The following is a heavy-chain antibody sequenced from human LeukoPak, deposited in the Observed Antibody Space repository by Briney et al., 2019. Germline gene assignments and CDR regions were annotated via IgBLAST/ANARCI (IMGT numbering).Heavy chain of an antibody. D-gene: IGHD3-10*02. J-gene: IGHJ6*04. Sequence: GGPLRLSCAASRFTFDEYGMNWVRQAPGKGLERVSYISSSGSTIYYADSVKVRFTISRDNAKNSLYLQMNSLRAEDTAVYYCAELGITMIGGVWGKGTTVTISS. V-gene: IGHV3-48*03. CDR1: RFTFDEYG. CDR2: ISSSGSTI. CDR3: AELGITMIGGV.